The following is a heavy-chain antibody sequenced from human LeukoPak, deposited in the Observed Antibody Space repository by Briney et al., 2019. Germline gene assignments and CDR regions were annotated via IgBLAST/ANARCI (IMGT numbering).Heavy chain of an antibody. CDR1: GGSIDSYY. CDR2: IYYTGST. Sequence: PSETLSLTCTVSGGSIDSYYWSWIRQPPGEGLEWIGYIYYTGSTEYHPSLKSRVTISLDTSKNQFSLKLTSVTAADTAVYYCARDYQSAEYYFDYWGQGNLVSVSS. D-gene: IGHD2-2*01. CDR3: ARDYQSAEYYFDY. J-gene: IGHJ4*01. V-gene: IGHV4-59*01.